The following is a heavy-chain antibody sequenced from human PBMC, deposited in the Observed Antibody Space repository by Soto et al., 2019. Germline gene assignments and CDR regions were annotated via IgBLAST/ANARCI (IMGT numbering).Heavy chain of an antibody. Sequence: QVQLVQSGAEVKKPGSSVKVSCKASGGTFSSYTISWVRQAPGQGLEWMVRIIPILGIANYAQKFQGRVTITAEKSTRTAYLELRSLRSEDTAVYYCARERGVGATTGSLLTDIWGQGTMVTVSS. D-gene: IGHD1-26*01. V-gene: IGHV1-69*08. CDR3: ARERGVGATTGSLLTDI. CDR2: IIPILGIA. J-gene: IGHJ3*02. CDR1: GGTFSSYT.